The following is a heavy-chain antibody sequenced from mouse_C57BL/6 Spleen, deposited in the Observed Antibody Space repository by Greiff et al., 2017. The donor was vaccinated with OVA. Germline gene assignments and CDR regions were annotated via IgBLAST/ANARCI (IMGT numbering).Heavy chain of an antibody. CDR3: AVDSSGYVFAY. Sequence: LQQPGAELVMPGASVKLSCKASGYTFTSYWMHWVKQRPGQGLEWIGEIDPSDSYTNYNQKFKGKSTLTVDKSSSTAYMQLSSLTSEDSAVYYCAVDSSGYVFAYWGQGTLVTVSA. V-gene: IGHV1-69*01. J-gene: IGHJ3*01. CDR1: GYTFTSYW. D-gene: IGHD3-2*02. CDR2: IDPSDSYT.